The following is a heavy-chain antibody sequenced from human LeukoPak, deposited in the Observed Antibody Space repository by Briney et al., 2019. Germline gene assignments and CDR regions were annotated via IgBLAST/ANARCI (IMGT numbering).Heavy chain of an antibody. J-gene: IGHJ3*02. D-gene: IGHD3-3*01. Sequence: LPGGSLRLSCAASGFTFSSYGMNWVRQAPGKGLEWVSYISSSSSTIYYADSVKGRFTISRDNAKNTLYLQMNSLRAEDTAVYYCAKFGLRFLEWLSLGDDAFDIWGQGTMVTVSS. CDR2: ISSSSSTI. CDR1: GFTFSSYG. V-gene: IGHV3-48*01. CDR3: AKFGLRFLEWLSLGDDAFDI.